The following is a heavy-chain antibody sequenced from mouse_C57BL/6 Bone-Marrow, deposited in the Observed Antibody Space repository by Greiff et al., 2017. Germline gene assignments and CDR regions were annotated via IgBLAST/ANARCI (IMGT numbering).Heavy chain of an antibody. J-gene: IGHJ4*01. V-gene: IGHV5-9-1*02. CDR3: TRDGYYDYAMDY. CDR2: ISSGGDYI. Sequence: EVNLVESGEGLVKPGGSLKLSCAASGFTFSSYAMSWVRQTPEKRLEWVAYISSGGDYIYYADTVKGRFTISRDNARNTLYLQMSSLKSEDTAMYYCTRDGYYDYAMDYWGQGTSVTVSA. CDR1: GFTFSSYA. D-gene: IGHD2-3*01.